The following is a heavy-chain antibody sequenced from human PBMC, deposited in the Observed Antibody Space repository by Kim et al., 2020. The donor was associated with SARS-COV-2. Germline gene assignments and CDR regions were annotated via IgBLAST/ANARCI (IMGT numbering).Heavy chain of an antibody. CDR3: AREGVGLFDY. CDR2: INHSGST. CDR1: CGSFSGYY. V-gene: IGHV4-34*01. J-gene: IGHJ4*02. D-gene: IGHD3-16*01. Sequence: SETLSLTCAVYCGSFSGYYWSLIRQPPGKGLEWIGEINHSGSTNYNPSLKSRVTISVDTSKNQFSLKLSSVTAADTAVYYCAREGVGLFDYWGQGTLVTVSS.